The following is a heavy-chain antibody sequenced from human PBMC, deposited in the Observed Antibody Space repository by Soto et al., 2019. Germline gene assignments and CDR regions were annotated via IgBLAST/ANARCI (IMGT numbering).Heavy chain of an antibody. Sequence: GGSLRLSCAASGFTFSDYYMSWIRQAPGKGLEWVSYISSSGSTIYYADSVKGRFTISRDNAKNSLYLQMNSLRAEDTAVYYCASSKEVVPAAITDYWGQGTLVTVSS. CDR3: ASSKEVVPAAITDY. J-gene: IGHJ4*02. D-gene: IGHD2-2*01. CDR1: GFTFSDYY. CDR2: ISSSGSTI. V-gene: IGHV3-11*01.